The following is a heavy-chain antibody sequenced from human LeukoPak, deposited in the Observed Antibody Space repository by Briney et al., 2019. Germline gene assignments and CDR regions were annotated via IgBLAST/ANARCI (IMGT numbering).Heavy chain of an antibody. Sequence: PGGSLRLSCAASGFTFSSYGMHWVRQAPGKGLEWVAFIRYDGSNKYYADSVKGRFTISRDNSKNTLYPQMNSLRAEDTAVYYCAKDGVGSGPNYFDYWGQGTLVTVSS. CDR1: GFTFSSYG. CDR3: AKDGVGSGPNYFDY. CDR2: IRYDGSNK. J-gene: IGHJ4*02. V-gene: IGHV3-30*02. D-gene: IGHD6-19*01.